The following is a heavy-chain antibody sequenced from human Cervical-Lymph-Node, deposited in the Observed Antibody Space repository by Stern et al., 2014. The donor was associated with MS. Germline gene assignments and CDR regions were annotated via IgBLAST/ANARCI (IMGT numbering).Heavy chain of an antibody. CDR1: GIAFSGYA. D-gene: IGHD6-13*01. V-gene: IGHV3-30*04. CDR2: ISYDGTRI. J-gene: IGHJ4*02. Sequence: VQLVESGGRVVQPGRSLRLSCAASGIAFSGYAMHWVRQAPGKGLEWVAFISYDGTRIYYTDSVRGRFTISRDNSKTTLYLQLSSLRPEDTAVYYCARQDQRLVTFDNWGQGTLVTVSS. CDR3: ARQDQRLVTFDN.